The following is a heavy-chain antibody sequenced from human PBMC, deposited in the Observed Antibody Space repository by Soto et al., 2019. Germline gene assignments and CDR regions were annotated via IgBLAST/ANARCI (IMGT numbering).Heavy chain of an antibody. V-gene: IGHV1-3*04. CDR1: GYTFTSYT. J-gene: IGHJ4*02. Sequence: QVQLVQSGAEVKKPGASVKVSCKASGYTFTSYTLHWVRQAPGQRLEWMGWINTGNGNTKYSQKFQGRVTITRDTSASXXYMELSSLRSEDTAVYYCARGDTMVRGVIIDYFDYWGQGTLVTVSS. CDR2: INTGNGNT. D-gene: IGHD3-10*01. CDR3: ARGDTMVRGVIIDYFDY.